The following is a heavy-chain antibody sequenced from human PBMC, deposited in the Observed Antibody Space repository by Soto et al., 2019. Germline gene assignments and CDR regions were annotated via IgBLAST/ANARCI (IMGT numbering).Heavy chain of an antibody. D-gene: IGHD6-6*01. J-gene: IGHJ6*02. CDR3: ARQGSSSVMLADPNLAQYYYGMDV. Sequence: QPGGSLRLSCAASGFTVSSNYMSWVRQAPGKGLEWVSVIYSGGSTYYADPVKGRFTISRDNSKNTLYLQMNSLRAEDTAVYYCARQGSSSVMLADPNLAQYYYGMDVWGQWTSVTGSS. CDR2: IYSGGST. CDR1: GFTVSSNY. V-gene: IGHV3-53*01.